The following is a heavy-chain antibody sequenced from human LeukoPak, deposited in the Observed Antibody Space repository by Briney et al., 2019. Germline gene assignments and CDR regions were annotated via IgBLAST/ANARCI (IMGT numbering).Heavy chain of an antibody. J-gene: IGHJ4*02. CDR1: GGSFSGYY. Sequence: PSETLSLTCAVSGGSFSGYYWSWIRQPPGKGLEWIGEINHSGSTYYNPSLKSRVTITVDTSKNQFSLKLSSVTAADTAVYYCARRYYDFWSGPFDYWGQGTLVTVSS. D-gene: IGHD3-3*01. CDR3: ARRYYDFWSGPFDY. V-gene: IGHV4-34*01. CDR2: INHSGST.